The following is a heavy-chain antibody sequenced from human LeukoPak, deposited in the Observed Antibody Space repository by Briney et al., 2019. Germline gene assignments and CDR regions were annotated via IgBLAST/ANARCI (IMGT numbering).Heavy chain of an antibody. D-gene: IGHD2-15*01. J-gene: IGHJ4*02. V-gene: IGHV1-46*01. CDR3: ARGYRPKGYCSGGSCYSRPLDY. CDR1: GYTFTSYY. CDR2: INPSGGST. Sequence: GASVKVSCKASGYTFTSYYMHWVRQAPGQGLEWMGIINPSGGSTSYAQKFQGRVTMTRDTSTSTVYMELSSLRSEDTAVYYCARGYRPKGYCSGGSCYSRPLDYWGQGTLVTVSS.